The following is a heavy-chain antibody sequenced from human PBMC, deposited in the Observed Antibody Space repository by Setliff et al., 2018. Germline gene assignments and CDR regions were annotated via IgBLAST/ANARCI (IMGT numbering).Heavy chain of an antibody. CDR2: IYYSGST. CDR1: GGSISSHY. J-gene: IGHJ4*02. CDR3: ARDAGDDH. V-gene: IGHV4-59*11. Sequence: SETLSLTCTVSGGSISSHYWSWIRQPPGKGLEWIGSIYYSGSTNYNPSLKSRVTISVDTSKNQVSLKLSSVTAADTAVYYCARDAGDDHWGRGTLVTVSS. D-gene: IGHD3-10*01.